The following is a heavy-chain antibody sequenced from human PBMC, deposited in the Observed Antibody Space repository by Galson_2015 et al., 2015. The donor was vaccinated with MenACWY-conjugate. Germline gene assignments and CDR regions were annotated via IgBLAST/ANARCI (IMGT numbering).Heavy chain of an antibody. J-gene: IGHJ3*02. Sequence: SLRLSCAASGFTFSSYSMNWVRQAPGKGLEWVSSISSSSSYIYCADSVKGRFTISRDNAKNSLYLQMNSLRAEDTAVYYCARERKTAASEADAFDIWGQGTMVTVSS. CDR3: ARERKTAASEADAFDI. CDR1: GFTFSSYS. CDR2: ISSSSSYI. V-gene: IGHV3-21*01. D-gene: IGHD2-2*01.